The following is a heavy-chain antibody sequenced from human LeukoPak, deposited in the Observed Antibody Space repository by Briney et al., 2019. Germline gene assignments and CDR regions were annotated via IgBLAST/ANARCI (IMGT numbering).Heavy chain of an antibody. D-gene: IGHD3/OR15-3a*01. Sequence: SETLSLTCTVSGGSISSFYWGWIRQPPGKGLEWIGYISYSGKTNYNPSLKGRVTISLDTSKNQFSLSLSSVNAADTAMYYCARGSHDSWTGPHPFDPWGQGALVTVSS. CDR2: ISYSGKT. CDR3: ARGSHDSWTGPHPFDP. CDR1: GGSISSFY. J-gene: IGHJ5*02. V-gene: IGHV4-59*01.